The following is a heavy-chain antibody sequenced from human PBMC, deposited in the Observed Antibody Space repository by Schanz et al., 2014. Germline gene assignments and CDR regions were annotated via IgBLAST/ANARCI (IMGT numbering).Heavy chain of an antibody. Sequence: QIQLVQSGPEVKKPGATVKVSCKASGYIFINSGISWVRQAPGQGLEWMGWISVYNHNKEYDQKFQGRVTMTTDTSTSTAYMTPADLRSSDTAVDDCARDRRFFDRDGVYYFDSWGQGTLVTVSS. CDR1: GYIFINSG. CDR3: ARDRRFFDRDGVYYFDS. V-gene: IGHV1-18*01. CDR2: ISVYNHNK. D-gene: IGHD3-3*01. J-gene: IGHJ4*02.